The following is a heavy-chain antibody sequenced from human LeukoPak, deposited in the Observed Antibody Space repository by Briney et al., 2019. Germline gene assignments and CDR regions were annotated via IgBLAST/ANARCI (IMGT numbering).Heavy chain of an antibody. J-gene: IGHJ4*02. Sequence: GGSLRLSCAASGFTFSSYAMSWVRQAPGKGLEWVSAISGSGGSTYYADSVKGRFTISRDNSKNTLYLQMNSLRAEDTAVYYCAKDLDIVVVPAAMVGSWGQGTLITVSS. CDR1: GFTFSSYA. CDR3: AKDLDIVVVPAAMVGS. V-gene: IGHV3-23*01. CDR2: ISGSGGST. D-gene: IGHD2-2*01.